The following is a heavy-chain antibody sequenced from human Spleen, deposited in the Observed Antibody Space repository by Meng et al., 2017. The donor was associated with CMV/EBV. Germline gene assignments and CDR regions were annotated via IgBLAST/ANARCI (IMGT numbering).Heavy chain of an antibody. D-gene: IGHD4-17*01. CDR1: GFTFIDYY. J-gene: IGHJ4*02. CDR3: ARSFYADYGDY. CDR2: IDLNSGGS. Sequence: CEASGFTFIDYYIHWVRQAPGQGLEWMGWIDLNSGGSNSAQKFQDRITMTRDTSISTAYMELKNLRSDDAAVYYCARSFYADYGDYWGRGTLVTVSS. V-gene: IGHV1-2*02.